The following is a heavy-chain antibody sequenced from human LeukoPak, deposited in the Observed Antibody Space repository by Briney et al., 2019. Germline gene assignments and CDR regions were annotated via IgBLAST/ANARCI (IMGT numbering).Heavy chain of an antibody. CDR3: ARCLEYYDFWSGYVGNYYYGMDV. Sequence: GGSLRLSCAASGFTFSSYAMHWVRQAPGKGLEWVAVISYDGSNKYYADSVKGRFTISRDNSKNTLYLQMNSLRAEDTAVYYCARCLEYYDFWSGYVGNYYYGMDVWGQGTTVTVSS. J-gene: IGHJ6*02. D-gene: IGHD3-3*01. V-gene: IGHV3-30*04. CDR2: ISYDGSNK. CDR1: GFTFSSYA.